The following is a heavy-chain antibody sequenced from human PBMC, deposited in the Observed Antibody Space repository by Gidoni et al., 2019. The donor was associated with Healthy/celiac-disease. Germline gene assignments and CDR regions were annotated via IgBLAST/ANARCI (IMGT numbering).Heavy chain of an antibody. CDR3: ARYYGTLFDY. CDR1: GGSISSYY. Sequence: QVQLQESGPGLVKPSETLSLTCTVSGGSISSYYWRWIRQPPGKGLEWIGYIYYSGSTNYNPSLKSRVTISVDTSKNQFSLKLSSVTAADTAVYYCARYYGTLFDYWGQGTLVTVSS. CDR2: IYYSGST. D-gene: IGHD3-16*01. V-gene: IGHV4-59*08. J-gene: IGHJ4*02.